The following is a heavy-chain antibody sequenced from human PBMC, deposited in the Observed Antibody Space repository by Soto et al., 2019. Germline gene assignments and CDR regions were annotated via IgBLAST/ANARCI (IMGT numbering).Heavy chain of an antibody. D-gene: IGHD2-2*01. V-gene: IGHV4-34*01. CDR1: GGSFSGYY. Sequence: QVQLQQWGAGLLKPSETLSLTCAVYGGSFSGYYWSWIRQPPGKGLEWIGEINHSGSTNYNPSLKSRVTISVDTSKSQFSLKLSSVTAADTAVYYCARDREYQLLSGPSDNWFDPWGQGTLVTVSS. CDR3: ARDREYQLLSGPSDNWFDP. CDR2: INHSGST. J-gene: IGHJ5*02.